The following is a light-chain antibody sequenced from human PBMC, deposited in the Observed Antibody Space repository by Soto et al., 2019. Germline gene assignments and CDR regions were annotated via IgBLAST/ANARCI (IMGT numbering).Light chain of an antibody. CDR1: SSDIGVYNY. J-gene: IGLJ2*01. V-gene: IGLV2-14*01. Sequence: QSALTQPASVSGSPGQSITIPCTGSSSDIGVYNYVSWYQHHPGKAPKLLIYEVTNRPSGVSNRFSGSKSGNTASLTISGLQAEDEADYYCSSYTSDITLLVFGGGTKLTVL. CDR3: SSYTSDITLLV. CDR2: EVT.